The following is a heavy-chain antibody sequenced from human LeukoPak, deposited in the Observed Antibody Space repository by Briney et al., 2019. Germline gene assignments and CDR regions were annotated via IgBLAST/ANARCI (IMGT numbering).Heavy chain of an antibody. Sequence: GGSLRLSCAASGFTVSSKYMSWVRQAPGKGLEWVSLIYSGGSTYYADSVKGRFTISRDTSKNTLYLQMNSLRPADTAVYYCARVPGGAAFDPWGQGTLVTVSS. CDR2: IYSGGST. CDR1: GFTVSSKY. V-gene: IGHV3-66*02. J-gene: IGHJ5*02. CDR3: ARVPGGAAFDP. D-gene: IGHD4-23*01.